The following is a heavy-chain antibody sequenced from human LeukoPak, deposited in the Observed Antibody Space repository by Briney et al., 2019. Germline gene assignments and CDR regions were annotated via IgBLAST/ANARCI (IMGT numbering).Heavy chain of an antibody. V-gene: IGHV3-7*01. J-gene: IGHJ6*02. D-gene: IGHD3-9*01. CDR2: IKQDGSEK. CDR3: ASGLRYFDWFLDV. CDR1: GFTFSSYW. Sequence: GGSLRLSCAASGFTFSSYWMSWVRQAPGKGLEWVANIKQDGSEKYNVDSVKGRFTISRDNAKNSLYLQMNSLRAEDTAVYYCASGLRYFDWFLDVWGQGTTVTVSS.